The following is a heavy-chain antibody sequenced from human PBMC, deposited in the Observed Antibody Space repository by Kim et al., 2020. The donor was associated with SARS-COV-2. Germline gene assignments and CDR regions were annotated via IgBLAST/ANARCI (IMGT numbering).Heavy chain of an antibody. Sequence: ASVKVSCKASGYTFTGYYMHWVRQAPGQGLEWMGRINPNSGGTNYAQKFQGRVTMTRDTSISTAYMELSRLRSDDTAVYYCARDSSIFGVVITPLSYYYGMDVWGQRTTVTVSS. CDR3: ARDSSIFGVVITPLSYYYGMDV. V-gene: IGHV1-2*06. CDR1: GYTFTGYY. CDR2: INPNSGGT. J-gene: IGHJ6*02. D-gene: IGHD3-3*01.